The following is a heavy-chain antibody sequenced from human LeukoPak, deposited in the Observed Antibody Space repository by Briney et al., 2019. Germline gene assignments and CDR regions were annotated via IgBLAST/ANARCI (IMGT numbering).Heavy chain of an antibody. D-gene: IGHD2-8*01. Sequence: GGSLRLSCAASGFTFSSYGMHWVRQAPGKGLEWVAYIQNDGSNEQYADSVKGRFSISRDSSKNILYLRMNSLRAEDTAVYYCAKDRCSNGIGCYYYYMDVWGKGTTVTISS. CDR3: AKDRCSNGIGCYYYYMDV. CDR2: IQNDGSNE. CDR1: GFTFSSYG. V-gene: IGHV3-30*02. J-gene: IGHJ6*03.